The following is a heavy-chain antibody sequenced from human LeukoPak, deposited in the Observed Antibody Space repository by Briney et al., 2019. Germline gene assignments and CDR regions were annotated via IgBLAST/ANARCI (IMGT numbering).Heavy chain of an antibody. Sequence: TGGSLRLSCAASGFTFNNYAMSWVRQAPGKGLEWVSVITNSGSTYYADSVKGRFTISRENYMKTKYLKVESLRADDRAIYDCAKDRYGDNDFDSWGQGTLVTVSS. CDR1: GFTFNNYA. D-gene: IGHD4-17*01. V-gene: IGHV3-23*01. J-gene: IGHJ4*02. CDR2: ITNSGST. CDR3: AKDRYGDNDFDS.